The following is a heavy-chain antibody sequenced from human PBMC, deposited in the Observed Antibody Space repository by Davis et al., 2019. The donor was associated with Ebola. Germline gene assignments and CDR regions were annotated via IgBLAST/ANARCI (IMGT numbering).Heavy chain of an antibody. D-gene: IGHD3-10*01. CDR3: ARVGSYGSGKVYYYYGMDV. CDR2: MNPNSGNT. V-gene: IGHV1-8*01. CDR1: GYTFTSYD. Sequence: ASVKVSCKASGYTFTSYDINWVRQATGQGLEWMGWMNPNSGNTGYAQKFQGRVTMTRNTSISTAYMELSSLRSEDTAVYYCARVGSYGSGKVYYYYGMDVWGQGTTVTVSS. J-gene: IGHJ6*02.